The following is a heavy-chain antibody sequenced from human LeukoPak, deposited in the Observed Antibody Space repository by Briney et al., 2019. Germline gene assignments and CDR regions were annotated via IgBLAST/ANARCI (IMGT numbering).Heavy chain of an antibody. CDR2: ISYDGSTK. J-gene: IGHJ4*02. D-gene: IGHD6-19*01. CDR1: GFTFSNYA. Sequence: PGGSLRLSCADSGFTFSNYAMHWVRQTPGKGLEWVAVISYDGSTKYYADSVKGRFIISRDNSKNTLYLQMNTLRPEDTAVYYCAYGGWRPYWGQGTLVTVSS. CDR3: AYGGWRPY. V-gene: IGHV3-30-3*01.